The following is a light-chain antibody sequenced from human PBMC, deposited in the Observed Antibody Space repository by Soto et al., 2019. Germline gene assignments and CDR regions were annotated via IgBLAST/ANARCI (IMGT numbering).Light chain of an antibody. CDR2: KAS. J-gene: IGKJ2*02. CDR3: QQYNSYPWT. CDR1: QSINSW. V-gene: IGKV1-5*03. Sequence: DIQMTQSPSTLSASVGDRATITCRASQSINSWLAWYQQKPGKTPNLLIYKASSLESGVPSRFSGSGSGTEFTLTISSLQPDDFAAYYCQQYNSYPWTFGQGTKLEIK.